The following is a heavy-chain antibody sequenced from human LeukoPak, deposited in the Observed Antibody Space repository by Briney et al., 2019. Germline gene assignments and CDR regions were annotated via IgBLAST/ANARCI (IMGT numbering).Heavy chain of an antibody. CDR3: ARGLMNGYDFDY. CDR1: GYTFSGHY. Sequence: ASVKVSCKASGYTFSGHYMHWVRQAPGQGPEWMGWINANSGGTNYAQKFQGRVTMTRDTSISTAYIELSRLRSDDTAVYYCARGLMNGYDFDYWGQGTLVTVSS. V-gene: IGHV1-2*02. J-gene: IGHJ4*02. CDR2: INANSGGT. D-gene: IGHD5-12*01.